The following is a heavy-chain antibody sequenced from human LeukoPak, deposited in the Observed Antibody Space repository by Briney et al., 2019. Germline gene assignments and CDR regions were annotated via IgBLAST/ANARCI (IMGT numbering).Heavy chain of an antibody. CDR3: ARRHSGYDWDFDY. D-gene: IGHD5-12*01. CDR1: GGSISSYY. V-gene: IGHV4-59*08. J-gene: IGHJ4*02. Sequence: SETLPLTCTVSGGSISSYYWNWIRQPPGKGLEWIGYIFYSGSTNYNPSLKSRVTISVDTSKNQFSLKLSSVTAADTAIYYCARRHSGYDWDFDYWGQGTLVTVSS. CDR2: IFYSGST.